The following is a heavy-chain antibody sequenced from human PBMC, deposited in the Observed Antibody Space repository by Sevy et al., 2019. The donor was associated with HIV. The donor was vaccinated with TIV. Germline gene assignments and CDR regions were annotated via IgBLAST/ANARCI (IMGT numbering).Heavy chain of an antibody. J-gene: IGHJ4*02. CDR3: AGVGVSYCTDDCYHRFDY. CDR1: GFTFSSYA. V-gene: IGHV3-30*09. D-gene: IGHD2-21*02. CDR2: ISYDGSKK. Sequence: SLRLSCAASGFTFSSYALLWVRQAPGKGLEWVSLISYDGSKKYYSDSVKGRFAISRDESKTTLFLQMNSLGSEDTAIYYCAGVGVSYCTDDCYHRFDYWGRGTLVTVSS.